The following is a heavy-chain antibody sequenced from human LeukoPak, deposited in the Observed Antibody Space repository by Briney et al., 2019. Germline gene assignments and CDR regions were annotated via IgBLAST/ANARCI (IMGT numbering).Heavy chain of an antibody. CDR1: GFTFSSYG. V-gene: IGHV3-30*02. D-gene: IGHD2-2*03. J-gene: IGHJ4*02. Sequence: GGSLRLSCAASGFTFSSYGMHWVRQAPGKGLEWVSFIRYDGSDKYYADSVKGRFTISRDNSKITLYLQMNSLRSEDTAVYYCAKGSKEVDIVVIPAAPLDYWGQGTLVTVSS. CDR3: AKGSKEVDIVVIPAAPLDY. CDR2: IRYDGSDK.